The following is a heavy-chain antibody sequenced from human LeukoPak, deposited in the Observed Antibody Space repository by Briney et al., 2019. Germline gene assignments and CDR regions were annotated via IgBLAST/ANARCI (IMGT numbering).Heavy chain of an antibody. Sequence: GGSLRLSCAASGFTFSSYSMRWVRQAPGKGLEWVSGISGRGGGTYYADSGKGRFTISRDDSKNTLYLQMHSLTAEDTAVYNCARHSSGYYSHLDFWGQGTLVTVS. V-gene: IGHV3-23*01. CDR3: ARHSSGYYSHLDF. CDR1: GFTFSSYS. D-gene: IGHD3-22*01. J-gene: IGHJ4*02. CDR2: ISGRGGGT.